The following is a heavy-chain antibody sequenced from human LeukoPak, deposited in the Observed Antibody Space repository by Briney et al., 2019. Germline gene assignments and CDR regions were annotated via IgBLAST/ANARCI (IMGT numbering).Heavy chain of an antibody. D-gene: IGHD5-12*01. J-gene: IGHJ6*03. V-gene: IGHV4-39*01. Sequence: SETLSLTCTVSGGSLSSSSYYWGWIRQPPGKGLEWIGSIYYSGSTYYNPSLKSRVTISVDTSKNQFSLKLSSVTAADTAVYYCASRGYSGYDRIYYYYYYMDVWGKGTTVTVSS. CDR1: GGSLSSSSYY. CDR3: ASRGYSGYDRIYYYYYYMDV. CDR2: IYYSGST.